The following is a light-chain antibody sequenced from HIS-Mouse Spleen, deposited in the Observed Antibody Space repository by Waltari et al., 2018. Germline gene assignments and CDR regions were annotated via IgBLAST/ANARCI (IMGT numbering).Light chain of an antibody. V-gene: IGLV2-11*01. CDR1: ISDVGCSNY. CDR3: CSYAGSYTWV. J-gene: IGLJ3*02. CDR2: DVS. Sequence: QSALTQPRSVSGSPGQSVTIFLSGTISDVGCSNYVPWYQQHPGKAPKRMIYDVSKRPSGVPDRFSGSKSGHTASLTISGLQAEDEADYYCCSYAGSYTWVFGGGTKLTVL.